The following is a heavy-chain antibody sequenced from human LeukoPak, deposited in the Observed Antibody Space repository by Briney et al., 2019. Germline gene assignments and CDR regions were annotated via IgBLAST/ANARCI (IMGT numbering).Heavy chain of an antibody. Sequence: ASVKVSYKASGYTFTGYYMHWVRQAPGQGLEWMGWINPNSGGTNYAQKFQGRVTMTRDTSISTAYMELSRLRSDDTAVYYRASGYCTNGVCYTGAYWGQGTLVTVSS. CDR2: INPNSGGT. V-gene: IGHV1-2*02. J-gene: IGHJ4*02. D-gene: IGHD2-8*01. CDR3: ASGYCTNGVCYTGAY. CDR1: GYTFTGYY.